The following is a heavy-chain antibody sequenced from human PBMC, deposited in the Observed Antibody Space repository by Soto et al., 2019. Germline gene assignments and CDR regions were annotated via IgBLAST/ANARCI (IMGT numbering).Heavy chain of an antibody. CDR1: GFTFDDYG. Sequence: EVQLVESGGGVVRPGGSLRLSCAASGFTFDDYGMSWVRQAPGKGLEWVSGINWNGGSPGYADSVKGRFTISRDNAKNCLYLQMNSLRAEDTALYHCARDGYCSGGSCYPADYWGQGTLVTVSS. J-gene: IGHJ4*02. D-gene: IGHD2-15*01. CDR2: INWNGGSP. CDR3: ARDGYCSGGSCYPADY. V-gene: IGHV3-20*01.